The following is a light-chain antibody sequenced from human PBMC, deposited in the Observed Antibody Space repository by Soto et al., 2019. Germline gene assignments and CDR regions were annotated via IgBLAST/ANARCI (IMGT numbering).Light chain of an antibody. J-gene: IGKJ4*01. V-gene: IGKV3D-15*01. CDR3: QQRYVWLT. CDR2: GAS. CDR1: QSVGSN. Sequence: IVMTQSPATLSVSPGERVTLSCRARQSVGSNLAWYQQAPGQAPRVVIYGASTRATGIPDRFSGSGSGTDFTLTISRLEPEDSAVYYCQQRYVWLTFGGGTKVDIK.